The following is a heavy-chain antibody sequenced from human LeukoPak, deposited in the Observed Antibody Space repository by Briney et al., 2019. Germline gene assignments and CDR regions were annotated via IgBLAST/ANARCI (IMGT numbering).Heavy chain of an antibody. CDR3: ARRFLTIDNWFDP. V-gene: IGHV4-39*01. CDR1: GGSISSSSYY. D-gene: IGHD3-3*01. J-gene: IGHJ5*02. CDR2: IYYSGST. Sequence: SETLSLTCTVSGGSISSSSYYWGWIRQPPGKGLDWIGSIYYSGSTYYNPSLKSRVTISVDTSRNQFSLKLSSVTAADTAVYYCARRFLTIDNWFDPWGQGTLVTVSS.